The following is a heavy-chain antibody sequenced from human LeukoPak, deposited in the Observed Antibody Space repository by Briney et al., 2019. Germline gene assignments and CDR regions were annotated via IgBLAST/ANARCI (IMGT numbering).Heavy chain of an antibody. D-gene: IGHD6-19*01. Sequence: ASVKVSCTASGYTFTSYAMHWVRQAPRQRLEWMGWINAGNGNTKYSQKFQGRVTITRDTSASTAYMELSSLRSEDTAVYYCARGGAVAGNTYYYYGMDVWGQGTTVTVSS. CDR2: INAGNGNT. J-gene: IGHJ6*02. CDR3: ARGGAVAGNTYYYYGMDV. CDR1: GYTFTSYA. V-gene: IGHV1-3*01.